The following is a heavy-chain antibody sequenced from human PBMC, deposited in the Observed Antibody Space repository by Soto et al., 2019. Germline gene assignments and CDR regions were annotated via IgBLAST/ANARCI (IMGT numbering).Heavy chain of an antibody. CDR1: GFKFSDSA. J-gene: IGHJ4*02. V-gene: IGHV3-73*02. D-gene: IGHD3-16*01. CDR3: ARGGDMGLNDY. CDR2: IRSKANSYLI. Sequence: EVQLVESGGGVVQPGGSLRLSCAASGFKFSDSAMHWVRQASGKGLEWIARIRSKANSYLIAYDESVRGRFIISRDDSKNTAYLQMNDLKTEDTATYYCARGGDMGLNDYLGQGTLVTVS.